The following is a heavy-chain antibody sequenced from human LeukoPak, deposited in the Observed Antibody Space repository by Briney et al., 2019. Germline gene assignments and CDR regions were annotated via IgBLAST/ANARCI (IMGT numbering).Heavy chain of an antibody. CDR3: AREADTSGWYPFDY. CDR1: GFTFSSYA. CDR2: ISYDGSNK. V-gene: IGHV3-30*04. J-gene: IGHJ4*02. Sequence: PGRSLRLSCAASGFTFSSYAMHGVRQAPGKGLGWVAVISYDGSNKYYADSVKGRFTISRDNSKNTLYLQMNSLRAEDTAMYYCAREADTSGWYPFDYWGQGTLVTVSS. D-gene: IGHD6-19*01.